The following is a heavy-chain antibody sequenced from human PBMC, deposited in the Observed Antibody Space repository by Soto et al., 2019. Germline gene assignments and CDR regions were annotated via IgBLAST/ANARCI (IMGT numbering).Heavy chain of an antibody. D-gene: IGHD7-27*01. CDR2: ISYDGSNK. V-gene: IGHV3-30*18. CDR3: AKTPPPVSKRSNWDYFDY. CDR1: GFTFSSYG. Sequence: GGSLRLSCAASGFTFSSYGMHWVRQAPGKGLEWVAVISYDGSNKYYADSVKGRFTISRDNSKNTLYLQMSSLRPEDTAVYYWAKTPPPVSKRSNWDYFDYWGQGTLVTVSS. J-gene: IGHJ4*02.